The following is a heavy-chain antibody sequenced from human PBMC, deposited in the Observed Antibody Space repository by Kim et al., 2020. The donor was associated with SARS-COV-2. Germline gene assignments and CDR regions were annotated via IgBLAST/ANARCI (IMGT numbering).Heavy chain of an antibody. CDR2: IRSKANSYET. CDR3: TRGPPYSESYWDAFDI. D-gene: IGHD1-26*01. CDR1: GFTFSGST. Sequence: GGSLRLSCATSGFTFSGSTMHWVRQASGNGLEWVGRIRSKANSYETAYAASVKGRFTISRDDSKNTAYLQMNSLKTEDTAVYYCTRGPPYSESYWDAFDIWGQGTMVTVSS. V-gene: IGHV3-73*01. J-gene: IGHJ3*02.